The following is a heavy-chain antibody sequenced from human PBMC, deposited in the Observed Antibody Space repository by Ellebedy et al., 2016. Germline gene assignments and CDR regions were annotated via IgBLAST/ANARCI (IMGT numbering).Heavy chain of an antibody. D-gene: IGHD3-10*02. CDR2: IDPTSTSI. CDR1: GFTLSAFS. CDR3: ARDVLTGPRFEAFDI. Sequence: GGSLRLXXSASGFTLSAFSIHWVRQAPGKGLEWIAYIDPTSTSIQYADSVRGRFSISRDHATNSLYLHMSSLSVEDTAIYYCARDVLTGPRFEAFDIWGQGTMVTVSS. J-gene: IGHJ3*02. V-gene: IGHV3-48*04.